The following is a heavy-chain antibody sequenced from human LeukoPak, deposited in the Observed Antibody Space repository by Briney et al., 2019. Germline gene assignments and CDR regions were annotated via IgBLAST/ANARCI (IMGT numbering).Heavy chain of an antibody. CDR3: ARGSDCSSTSCEVTMVRGVITFFDY. CDR2: IYHSGST. Sequence: SETLSLTCAVYGGSFSGYYWSWLRQPPGKGLEWIGEIYHSGSTNYNPSLKSRVTISVDTSKNQFSLKLSSVTAADTAVYYCARGSDCSSTSCEVTMVRGVITFFDYWGQGTLVTVSS. D-gene: IGHD3-10*01. CDR1: GGSFSGYY. J-gene: IGHJ4*02. V-gene: IGHV4-34*01.